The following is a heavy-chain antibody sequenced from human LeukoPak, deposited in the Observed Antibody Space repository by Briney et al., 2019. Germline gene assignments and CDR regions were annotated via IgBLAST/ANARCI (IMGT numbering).Heavy chain of an antibody. CDR2: IKQDGSEK. CDR1: GFTFSSYW. J-gene: IGHJ6*03. Sequence: GGSLRLSCAASGFTFSSYWMSWVRQAPGKGLEWVANIKQDGSEKYYVDSVKGRFTISRDNAKNSLYLQMNSLRAEDTAVYYCAKDRYDYHYYYMDVWGKGTTVTVSS. V-gene: IGHV3-7*03. D-gene: IGHD3-3*01. CDR3: AKDRYDYHYYYMDV.